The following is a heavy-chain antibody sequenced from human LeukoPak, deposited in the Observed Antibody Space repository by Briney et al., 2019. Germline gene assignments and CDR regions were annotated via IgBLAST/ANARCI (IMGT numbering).Heavy chain of an antibody. V-gene: IGHV4-34*01. CDR3: ARMREGIDY. J-gene: IGHJ4*02. CDR2: INHSGST. Sequence: SETLSLTCAVYGVSFSGYYWSWLRQPPGKGLEWVGEINHSGSTNYNPSLKSRVTISVDTSKNQFSLKVSSVTAAEPGVYYCARMREGIDYWGQGTLVTVSS. CDR1: GVSFSGYY.